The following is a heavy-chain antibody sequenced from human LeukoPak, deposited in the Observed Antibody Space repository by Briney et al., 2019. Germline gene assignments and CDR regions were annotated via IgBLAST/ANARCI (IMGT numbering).Heavy chain of an antibody. J-gene: IGHJ4*02. V-gene: IGHV4-30-2*01. CDR3: ARADLYALDY. CDR2: IYHSGST. CDR1: GGSISSGGYP. D-gene: IGHD2-8*01. Sequence: SSETLSLTCAVSGGSISSGGYPWSWIRQPPGKGLEWIGYIYHSGSTYYNPSLKSRVTISVDRSKNQFSLKLSSVTAADTAVYYCARADLYALDYWGQGTLVTVSS.